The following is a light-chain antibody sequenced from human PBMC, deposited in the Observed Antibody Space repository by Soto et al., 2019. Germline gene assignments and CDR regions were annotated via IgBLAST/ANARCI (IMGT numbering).Light chain of an antibody. J-gene: IGLJ2*01. CDR1: SSDVGTYNY. CDR3: SSYTSTRTVV. CDR2: EVS. V-gene: IGLV2-14*01. Sequence: QSALTQPASVSGSPGQSITISCTRTSSDVGTYNYVSWYQQYPDKAPKLMIYEVSNRPSGVSNRFSGSKSGNTASLTISGLQAEDEADYYCSSYTSTRTVVFGGGTKLTVL.